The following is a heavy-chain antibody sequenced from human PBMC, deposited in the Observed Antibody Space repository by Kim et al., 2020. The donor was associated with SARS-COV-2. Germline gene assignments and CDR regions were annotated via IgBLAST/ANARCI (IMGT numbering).Heavy chain of an antibody. D-gene: IGHD3-3*01. V-gene: IGHV4-31*02. CDR3: AALLRKYHYGMDV. J-gene: IGHJ6*02. Sequence: NPSLKSRVTITVDTSKNQFSLKLSSVTAADTAVYYCAALLRKYHYGMDVWGQGTTVTVSS.